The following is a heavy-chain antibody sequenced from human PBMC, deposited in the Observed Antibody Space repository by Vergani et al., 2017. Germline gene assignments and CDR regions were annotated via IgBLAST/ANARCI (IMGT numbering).Heavy chain of an antibody. CDR3: ARGAYYYDSSGYYFDY. J-gene: IGHJ4*02. Sequence: QIQLVQSAAEVKKPGSSVKFSCKASGGTFSSYIIIWVRQAPGQGLEWMGRIIPILGIANYAQKFQGRVTITADKSTRTAYLELSSLRSEDTAVYYCARGAYYYDSSGYYFDYWGQGTLVTVSS. CDR1: GGTFSSYI. D-gene: IGHD3-22*01. CDR2: IIPILGIA. V-gene: IGHV1-69*02.